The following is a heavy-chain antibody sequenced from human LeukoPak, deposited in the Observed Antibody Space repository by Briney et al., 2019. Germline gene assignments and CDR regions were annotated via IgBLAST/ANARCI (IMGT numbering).Heavy chain of an antibody. Sequence: GGSLRLSCAASGFTFSSYGMHWVRQAPGKGLEWVAVIWYDGSNKYYADSVKGRFTISRDNSKNTLYLQMSSLRAEDTAVYYCARSDEYYDILTGYYSDWGQGTLVTVSS. CDR1: GFTFSSYG. CDR3: ARSDEYYDILTGYYSD. CDR2: IWYDGSNK. V-gene: IGHV3-33*08. D-gene: IGHD3-9*01. J-gene: IGHJ4*02.